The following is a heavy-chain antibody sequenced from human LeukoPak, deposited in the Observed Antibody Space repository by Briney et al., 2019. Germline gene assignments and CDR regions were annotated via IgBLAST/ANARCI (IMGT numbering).Heavy chain of an antibody. V-gene: IGHV7-4-1*02. CDR1: GYTFTSYA. J-gene: IGHJ6*02. CDR3: ATLGWGGGYDVDYYYGMDV. CDR2: INTNTGNP. D-gene: IGHD5-12*01. Sequence: GASVKVSCKASGYTFTSYAMNWVRQAPGQGLEWMGWINTNTGNPTYAQGFTGRFVFSLDTSVSTAYLQISSLKAEDTAVYYCATLGWGGGYDVDYYYGMDVWGQGTTVTVSS.